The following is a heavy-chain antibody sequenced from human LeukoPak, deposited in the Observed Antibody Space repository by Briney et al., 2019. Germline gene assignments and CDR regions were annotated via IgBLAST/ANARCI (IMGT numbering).Heavy chain of an antibody. Sequence: PSETLSLTCTVSGASISRYYWSWIRQPPGKGLEWIGYISNSGSTNYNPSLQSRVTISVDRSKNQLSMELNSVTAADTAVYYCARGWIVSSLGVIENWGQGTLVTVSS. D-gene: IGHD3-16*01. J-gene: IGHJ4*02. V-gene: IGHV4-59*01. CDR2: ISNSGST. CDR3: ARGWIVSSLGVIEN. CDR1: GASISRYY.